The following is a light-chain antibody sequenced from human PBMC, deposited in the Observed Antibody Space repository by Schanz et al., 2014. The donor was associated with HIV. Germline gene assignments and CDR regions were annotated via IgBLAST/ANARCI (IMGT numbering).Light chain of an antibody. CDR3: QQYNDWPPIT. CDR1: QSVLYNSNNKNY. J-gene: IGKJ5*01. V-gene: IGKV4-1*01. CDR2: WAS. Sequence: DIVMTQSPDSLAVSLGERATINCKSSQSVLYNSNNKNYLAWYQQKPGQPPNLLIYWASTRESGFPDLFSGVWSGTDFSLTISSLHAEDVAVYYFQQYNDWPPITFCQGTRLEIK.